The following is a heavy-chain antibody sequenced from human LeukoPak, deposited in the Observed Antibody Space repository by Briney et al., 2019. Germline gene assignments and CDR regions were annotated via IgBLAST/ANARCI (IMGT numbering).Heavy chain of an antibody. V-gene: IGHV3-20*04. J-gene: IGHJ4*02. CDR2: INWNGYGT. Sequence: PGGSLRLSCAASGFNFDDYGFSWVRQAPGKGLQWVSGINWNGYGTGYADSVKGRFSISRDNAKNSLYLQMNSLRAEDTALYYCARAPNIGSYWPLDYWGQGTLVTVSS. CDR3: ARAPNIGSYWPLDY. CDR1: GFNFDDYG. D-gene: IGHD1-26*01.